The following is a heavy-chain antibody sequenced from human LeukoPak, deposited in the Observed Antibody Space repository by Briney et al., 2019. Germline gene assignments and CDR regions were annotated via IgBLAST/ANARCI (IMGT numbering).Heavy chain of an antibody. Sequence: GGSLRLSCAVSGITLSNYGMSWVRQPPGKGLEWVAGISGSGGGTNYADSVKGRFTISRDNAKNTLYLQMNSLTAEDTAVYLCAKRGVVIRVILVGFHKEAYYFDSWGQGALVTVSS. D-gene: IGHD3-10*01. J-gene: IGHJ4*02. CDR1: GITLSNYG. V-gene: IGHV3-23*01. CDR2: ISGSGGGT. CDR3: AKRGVVIRVILVGFHKEAYYFDS.